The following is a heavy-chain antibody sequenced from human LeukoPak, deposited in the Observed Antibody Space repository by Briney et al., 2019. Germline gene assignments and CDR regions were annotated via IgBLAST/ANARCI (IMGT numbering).Heavy chain of an antibody. D-gene: IGHD1-1*01. CDR3: ARVKTGTTNWFDP. Sequence: GGSLRLPCAASGFTFSSYWMSWVRQAPGKGLEWVANINQDGSGKYYVDSVKGRFTISRDNAKNSLHLQMSSLRAEDTAVYYCARVKTGTTNWFDPWGQGTLVTVSS. J-gene: IGHJ5*02. V-gene: IGHV3-7*04. CDR2: INQDGSGK. CDR1: GFTFSSYW.